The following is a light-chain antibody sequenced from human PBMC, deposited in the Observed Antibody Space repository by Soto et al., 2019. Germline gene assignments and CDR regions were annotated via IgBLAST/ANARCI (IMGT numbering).Light chain of an antibody. Sequence: IQMTQSTSSLSASVGDRFTVICQASQDISNYLNWYHQKPGKAPKLLIYDASNLETGVPSRFSGSGSGTDFTFTISSLQPEDIATYYCQQYVNPPFGQGALLEIK. J-gene: IGKJ5*01. CDR3: QQYVNPP. V-gene: IGKV1-33*01. CDR2: DAS. CDR1: QDISNY.